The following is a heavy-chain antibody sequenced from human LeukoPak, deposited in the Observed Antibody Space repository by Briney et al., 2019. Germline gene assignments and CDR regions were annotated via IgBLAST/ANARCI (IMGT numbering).Heavy chain of an antibody. V-gene: IGHV3-30*18. J-gene: IGHJ3*02. CDR1: GFTFSSYG. D-gene: IGHD3-10*01. CDR3: AKDRKRGFGELSPGYFAFDI. CDR2: ISYDGSNK. Sequence: PGGSLRLSCAASGFTFSSYGMHWVRQAPGKGLEWVAVISYDGSNKYYADSVKGRFTISRDNSKNTLYLQMNSLRAEDTAVYYCAKDRKRGFGELSPGYFAFDIWGQGTMVTVSS.